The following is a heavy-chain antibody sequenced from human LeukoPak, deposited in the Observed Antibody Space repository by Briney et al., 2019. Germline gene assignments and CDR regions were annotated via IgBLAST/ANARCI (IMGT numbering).Heavy chain of an antibody. CDR3: ARANPICSGGSCYYYYYYMDV. V-gene: IGHV1-18*01. Sequence: ASVKVSCKASGGTFSSYAISWVRQAPGQGLEWMGWISAYNGNTNYAQKLQGRVTMTTDTSTSTAYMELRSLRSDDTAVYYCARANPICSGGSCYYYYYYMDVWGKGTTVTVSS. D-gene: IGHD2-15*01. J-gene: IGHJ6*03. CDR2: ISAYNGNT. CDR1: GGTFSSYA.